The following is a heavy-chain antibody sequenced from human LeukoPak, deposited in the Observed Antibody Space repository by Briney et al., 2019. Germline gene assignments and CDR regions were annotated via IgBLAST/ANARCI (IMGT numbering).Heavy chain of an antibody. J-gene: IGHJ6*02. Sequence: GGSLRLSCATSGFTFSSYAMSWVRQAPGKGLEWVSAISGSGGSAYYADSMKGRFTISRDNSKDTLYLQMNSLRAEDTAMYYCAKVRSSGWYDGMDVWGQGTTVTVSS. CDR2: ISGSGGSA. D-gene: IGHD6-19*01. CDR3: AKVRSSGWYDGMDV. CDR1: GFTFSSYA. V-gene: IGHV3-23*01.